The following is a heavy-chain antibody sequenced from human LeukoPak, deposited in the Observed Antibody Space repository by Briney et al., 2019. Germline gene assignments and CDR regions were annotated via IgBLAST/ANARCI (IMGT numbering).Heavy chain of an antibody. Sequence: ASVKVSCKASGYTFTIYGISWVRQAPGQGLEWMGWISAYNGNTNYAQKLQGRVTMTTDTSTSTAYMELRSLRSDDTALYYCARDKSPYSSSTTDYWGQGTLVTVSS. D-gene: IGHD6-13*01. J-gene: IGHJ4*02. CDR1: GYTFTIYG. CDR2: ISAYNGNT. CDR3: ARDKSPYSSSTTDY. V-gene: IGHV1-18*01.